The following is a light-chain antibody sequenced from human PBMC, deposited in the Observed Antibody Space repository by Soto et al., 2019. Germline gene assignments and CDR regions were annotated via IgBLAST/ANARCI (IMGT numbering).Light chain of an antibody. CDR3: QQRQYWPPIT. V-gene: IGKV3-15*01. J-gene: IGKJ5*01. Sequence: EIVMTQSPATLSVSPGERATLSCRASQSVSSNLAWYQQKPGQAPSLLIYGASTRATGTPARFSGSGSGTEFTLTISSLQSEDFAVYYCQQRQYWPPITFGQGTRLEI. CDR2: GAS. CDR1: QSVSSN.